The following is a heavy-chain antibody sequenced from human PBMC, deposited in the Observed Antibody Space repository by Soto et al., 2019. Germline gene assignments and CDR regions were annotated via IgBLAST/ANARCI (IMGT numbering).Heavy chain of an antibody. CDR1: GGSISTYH. Sequence: QVQLQESGPGLVKPSETLSLTCSVSGGSISTYHWSWIRQPPGEGLEWIAYIHYSGSTNSNPSLKSRDTILVDTTKNQFSLKLSSVTAADTTVYYCARHDKQDYYFDYWGPGTLVTVAS. CDR2: IHYSGST. J-gene: IGHJ4*02. CDR3: ARHDKQDYYFDY. V-gene: IGHV4-59*08.